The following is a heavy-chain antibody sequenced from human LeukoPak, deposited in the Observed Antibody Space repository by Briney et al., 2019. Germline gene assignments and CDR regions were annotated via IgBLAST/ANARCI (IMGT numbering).Heavy chain of an antibody. Sequence: SVKVSCKASGGTFSSYAISWVRQAPGQGLEWMGGIIPIFGTANYAQKFQGRVTMTEDTSTDTAYMELSSLRSEDTAVHYCATGPYCSSTSCYDGDYWGQGTLVTVSS. D-gene: IGHD2-2*01. J-gene: IGHJ4*02. CDR3: ATGPYCSSTSCYDGDY. CDR2: IIPIFGTA. V-gene: IGHV1-69*06. CDR1: GGTFSSYA.